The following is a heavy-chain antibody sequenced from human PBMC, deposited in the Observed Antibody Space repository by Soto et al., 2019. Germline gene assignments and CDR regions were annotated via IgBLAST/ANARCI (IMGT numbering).Heavy chain of an antibody. CDR1: GFSLSTSGVG. J-gene: IGHJ4*02. Sequence: QITLKESGPTLVKPTQTLTLTCTFSGFSLSTSGVGVGWIRQPPGKALEWLALIYWDDDKRYSPSLKSRLTSTKDSAKKQVVLTMTNMDPVDTATYYCSHTPYSSSWYTLYYWGQGTLVTVSS. CDR2: IYWDDDK. D-gene: IGHD6-13*01. V-gene: IGHV2-5*02. CDR3: SHTPYSSSWYTLYY.